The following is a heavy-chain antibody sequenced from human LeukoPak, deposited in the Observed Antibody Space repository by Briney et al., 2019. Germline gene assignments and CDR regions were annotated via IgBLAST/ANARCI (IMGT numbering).Heavy chain of an antibody. CDR2: INPNSGGT. V-gene: IGHV1-2*02. D-gene: IGHD3-16*01. CDR1: GYTFTGYY. Sequence: ASVKVSCKASGYTFTGYYMHWVRQAPGQGLEWMGWINPNSGGTNYAQKFQGRVTMTRDTSISTAYMELSRLRSDDTAVYYCARDRVMISDAFDIWGQGTMVTVSS. CDR3: ARDRVMISDAFDI. J-gene: IGHJ3*02.